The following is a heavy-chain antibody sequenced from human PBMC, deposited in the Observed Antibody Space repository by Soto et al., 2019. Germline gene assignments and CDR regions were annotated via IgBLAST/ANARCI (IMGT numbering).Heavy chain of an antibody. V-gene: IGHV5-51*01. D-gene: IGHD3-16*01. Sequence: PGESLKISCQGSGYTFSDHWINWVRLVPGKGLEWMGIIFPRDSDTRYSPSLQGQVIISVDKSTNTAYLQWTRLTASDTAIYYCAKSIGGGTMDVWGQGTTVTVSS. CDR3: AKSIGGGTMDV. J-gene: IGHJ6*02. CDR1: GYTFSDHW. CDR2: IFPRDSDT.